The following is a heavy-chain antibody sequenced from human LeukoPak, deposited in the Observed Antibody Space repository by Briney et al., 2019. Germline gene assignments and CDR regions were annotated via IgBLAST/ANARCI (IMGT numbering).Heavy chain of an antibody. J-gene: IGHJ4*02. V-gene: IGHV1-46*01. CDR1: GYTFTSNY. CDR2: VNPSGGSR. D-gene: IGHD1-14*01. Sequence: ASVKVSCKASGYTFTSNYMHWVRQAPGQGLEWMGIVNPSGGSRSYAQKFQGRVTMTRDMPTSTVYMELRSLRSDDTAVYYCAKGDSPNHFDYWGQGTLVTVSS. CDR3: AKGDSPNHFDY.